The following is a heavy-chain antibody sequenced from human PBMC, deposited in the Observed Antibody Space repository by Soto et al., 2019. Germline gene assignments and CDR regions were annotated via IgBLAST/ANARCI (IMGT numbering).Heavy chain of an antibody. CDR1: GFPFSSYW. V-gene: IGHV3-74*01. J-gene: IGHJ4*02. CDR3: VRGYGYFDY. Sequence: EVQLVESGGGLVQPGGSLRLSCAASGFPFSSYWMYWVRQAPGKGLVWVSCINSDGSRIRYADSVKGRFTISRDNAKNTLYLQMKSLRAEDTAVYYCVRGYGYFDYWGQGTLVSVSS. D-gene: IGHD1-1*01. CDR2: INSDGSRI.